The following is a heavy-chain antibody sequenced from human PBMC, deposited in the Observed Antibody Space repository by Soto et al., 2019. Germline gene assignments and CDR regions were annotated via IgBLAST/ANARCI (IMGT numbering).Heavy chain of an antibody. CDR2: VGGGGENT. J-gene: IGHJ4*02. D-gene: IGHD3-10*01. V-gene: IGHV3-23*01. CDR1: GFTFSAYS. Sequence: EVQLLESGGGLVQPGGSLRLSCAASGFTFSAYSRNWARQAPGKGLEWAATVGGGGENTFYADSVKGRFTISRDDSQNTLYLQMNSLRAEDTAVYFCAKRDSGSGRSPPLINYWGQGTLVTVSS. CDR3: AKRDSGSGRSPPLINY.